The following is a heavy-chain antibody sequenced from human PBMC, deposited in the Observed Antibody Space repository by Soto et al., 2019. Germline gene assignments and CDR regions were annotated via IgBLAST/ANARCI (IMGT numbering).Heavy chain of an antibody. CDR3: ARGLGGPDFDY. CDR1: GGSFSGYY. D-gene: IGHD3-16*01. CDR2: INHSGST. V-gene: IGHV4-34*01. J-gene: IGHJ4*02. Sequence: SETLSLTCAVYGGSFSGYYWSWIRQPPGKGLEWTGEINHSGSTNYNPSLKSRVTISVDTSKNQFSLKLSSVTAADTAVYYCARGLGGPDFDYWGQGTLVTVSS.